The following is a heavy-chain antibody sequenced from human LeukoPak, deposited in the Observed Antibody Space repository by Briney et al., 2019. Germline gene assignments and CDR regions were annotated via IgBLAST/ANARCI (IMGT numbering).Heavy chain of an antibody. V-gene: IGHV3-23*01. Sequence: PGGSLRLSCAASGLTFSTYGMTWVRQAPGKGLEWVSAISGSGGSTYYADSVKGRFTISRDNSKNTLYLQMNSLRAEDTAVYYCATSSGWPKPFDYWGQGTLVTVSS. CDR3: ATSSGWPKPFDY. CDR2: ISGSGGST. CDR1: GLTFSTYG. D-gene: IGHD6-19*01. J-gene: IGHJ4*02.